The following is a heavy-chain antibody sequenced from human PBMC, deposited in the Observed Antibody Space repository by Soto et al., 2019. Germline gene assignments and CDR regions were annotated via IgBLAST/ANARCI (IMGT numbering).Heavy chain of an antibody. CDR1: GYTFTSYD. V-gene: IGHV1-8*01. CDR3: ARGDWTYYYDSSGYYVPFDY. Sequence: ASVKVSCKASGYTFTSYDINWVRQATGQGLEWMGWMNPNSGNTGYAQKFQGRVTMTRNTSISTAYMELSSLRSEDTAVYYCARGDWTYYYDSSGYYVPFDYWSQGTLVTVSS. J-gene: IGHJ4*02. D-gene: IGHD3-22*01. CDR2: MNPNSGNT.